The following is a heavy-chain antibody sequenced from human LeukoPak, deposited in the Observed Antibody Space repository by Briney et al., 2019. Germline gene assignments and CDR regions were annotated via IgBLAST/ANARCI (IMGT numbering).Heavy chain of an antibody. D-gene: IGHD3-10*01. CDR3: ARGAGGYFDY. CDR1: GFTFSRYE. CDR2: ISSTGSPI. V-gene: IGHV3-48*03. J-gene: IGHJ4*02. Sequence: GGSLRLSCAASGFTFSRYEMNWVRQAPGKGLEWVSYISSTGSPISYADSVKGRFTIFRDNAKNSLYLQMNSLRAEDTAVYYCARGAGGYFDYWGQGILVTVSS.